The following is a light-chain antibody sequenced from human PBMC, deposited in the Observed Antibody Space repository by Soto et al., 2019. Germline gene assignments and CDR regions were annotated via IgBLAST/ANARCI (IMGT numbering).Light chain of an antibody. Sequence: DIVMTQSPDSLAVSLGERATINCKSSQSVLYRSNNKNYLAWYQQKPGQPPKLLIYWASTRESGVPDRLSGRGSGTDFTLTISSLQAEDVAVYYCQQYYSTPFTFGPGTKVDIK. J-gene: IGKJ3*01. CDR2: WAS. CDR3: QQYYSTPFT. CDR1: QSVLYRSNNKNY. V-gene: IGKV4-1*01.